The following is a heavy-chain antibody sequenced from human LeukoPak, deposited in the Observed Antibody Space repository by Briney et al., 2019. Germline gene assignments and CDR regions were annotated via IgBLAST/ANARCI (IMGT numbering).Heavy chain of an antibody. D-gene: IGHD3-10*01. J-gene: IGHJ4*02. Sequence: GGSLRLSCAASGFALGSYGMHWVRQAPGKGLEWVAFIRYDGSNKYYADSVKGRFTISRDNSKNTLYLQMNSLRAEDTAVYYCAKDLGYYGSGSYYNQWLFDYWGQGTLVTVSS. CDR2: IRYDGSNK. V-gene: IGHV3-30*02. CDR1: GFALGSYG. CDR3: AKDLGYYGSGSYYNQWLFDY.